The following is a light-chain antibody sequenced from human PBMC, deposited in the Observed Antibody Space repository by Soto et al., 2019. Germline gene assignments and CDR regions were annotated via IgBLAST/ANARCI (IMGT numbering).Light chain of an antibody. CDR2: GAS. J-gene: IGKJ1*01. Sequence: EIVLTQSPGTLSLSPGERATLSCRASQSVSTSYLAWYRQRPGQAPRLLIYGASSRATGVPDRFSGSGSATDFPLTISRLESEDFAVFSCQQYGSSPPTFGQGTKVEI. CDR3: QQYGSSPPT. V-gene: IGKV3-20*01. CDR1: QSVSTSY.